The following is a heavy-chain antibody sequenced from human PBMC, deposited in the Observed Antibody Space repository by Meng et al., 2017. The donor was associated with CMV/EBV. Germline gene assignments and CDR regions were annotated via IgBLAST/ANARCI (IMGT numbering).Heavy chain of an antibody. D-gene: IGHD6-6*01. CDR3: ARLERLLVHPYYYYGMDV. V-gene: IGHV3-74*01. J-gene: IGHJ6*02. CDR1: GFTFSSYW. Sequence: GGSLRLSCAASGFTFSSYWMHWVRQAPGKGLVWVSRINSDGSSTSYADSVKGRFTISRDNAKNTLYLQMNSLRAEDTAVYYCARLERLLVHPYYYYGMDVRGQGTTVTVSS. CDR2: INSDGSST.